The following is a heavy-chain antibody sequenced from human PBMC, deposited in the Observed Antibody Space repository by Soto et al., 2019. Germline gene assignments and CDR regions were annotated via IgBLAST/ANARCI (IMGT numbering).Heavy chain of an antibody. D-gene: IGHD3-22*01. CDR2: IKQDGSEK. V-gene: IGHV3-7*03. Sequence: GGSLRLSCAASGFTFSNYWMSWVRQAPGKGLEWVASIKQDGSEKYYVDSVKGRFTISRDNTKNSLYLQMNSLRAEDTAMYYCARGTSFDFDDNAYYAHWGQGTLVTVSS. CDR1: GFTFSNYW. CDR3: ARGTSFDFDDNAYYAH. J-gene: IGHJ4*02.